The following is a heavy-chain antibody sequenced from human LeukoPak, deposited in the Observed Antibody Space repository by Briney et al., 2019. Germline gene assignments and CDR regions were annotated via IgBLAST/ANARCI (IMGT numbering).Heavy chain of an antibody. D-gene: IGHD4-17*01. V-gene: IGHV1-69*06. CDR3: ASPTPDYGDSPNIDY. CDR1: GGTFSSYA. Sequence: ASVKVSFKASGGTFSSYAISWVRQAPGQGLEWMGGVIPIFGTANYAQKFQGRVTITADKSTSTAYMKLSTLRSEDTAVYYCASPTPDYGDSPNIDYWGQGTLVTVSS. J-gene: IGHJ4*02. CDR2: VIPIFGTA.